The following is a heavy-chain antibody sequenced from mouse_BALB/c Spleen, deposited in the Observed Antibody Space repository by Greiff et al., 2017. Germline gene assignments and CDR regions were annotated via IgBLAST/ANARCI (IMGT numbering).Heavy chain of an antibody. D-gene: IGHD1-1*01. J-gene: IGHJ1*01. CDR3: ARSYYGSRRGYFDV. V-gene: IGHV1-87*01. CDR1: GYTFTSYW. CDR2: IYPGDGDT. Sequence: ESGAELARPGASVKLSCKASGYTFTSYWMQWVKQRPGQGLEWIGAIYPGDGDTRYTQKFKGKATLTADKSSSTAYMQLSSLASEDSAVYYCARSYYGSRRGYFDVWGAGTTVTVSS.